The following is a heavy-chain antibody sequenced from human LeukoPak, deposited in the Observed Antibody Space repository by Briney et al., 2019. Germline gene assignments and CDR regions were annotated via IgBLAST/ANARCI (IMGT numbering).Heavy chain of an antibody. D-gene: IGHD4-23*01. CDR3: ARHRSPGNNNWFDP. J-gene: IGHJ5*02. V-gene: IGHV5-51*01. CDR1: GYSFTSYW. Sequence: GESLKISCKGSGYSFTSYWIGWVRQMPGKGLEWMGIIYPGDSDTRYGPSFQGQVTISADKSINTAYLQWHSLKASDTAMYYCARHRSPGNNNWFDPWGQGTLVTVSS. CDR2: IYPGDSDT.